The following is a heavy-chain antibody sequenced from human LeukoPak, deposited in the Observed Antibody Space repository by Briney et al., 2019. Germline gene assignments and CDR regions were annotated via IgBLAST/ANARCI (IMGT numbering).Heavy chain of an antibody. V-gene: IGHV3-33*01. CDR1: GFTFSSYG. Sequence: GGSLRLSCAASGFTFSSYGMHWVRQAPGKGLEWVAVIWYDGSNKYYADSVKGRFTISRDNSKNTLYLQMNSLRAEDTAVCYCARDVSGWTFDYWGQGTLVTVSS. D-gene: IGHD6-19*01. CDR3: ARDVSGWTFDY. CDR2: IWYDGSNK. J-gene: IGHJ4*02.